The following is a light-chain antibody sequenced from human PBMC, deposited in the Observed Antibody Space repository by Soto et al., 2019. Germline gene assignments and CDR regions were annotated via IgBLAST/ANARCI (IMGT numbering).Light chain of an antibody. CDR2: SVS. V-gene: IGKV1-5*01. J-gene: IGKJ3*01. CDR3: QQYNSYLS. CDR1: QRVYNW. Sequence: IEMPQYPSTVSASVGARVTITCRASQRVYNWLAWYQQKPGKPPKLLISSVSTLESGVPSLFSGSGSGTEFPLAISSLQPEDLGTYYCQQYNSYLSFGPGTKVEI.